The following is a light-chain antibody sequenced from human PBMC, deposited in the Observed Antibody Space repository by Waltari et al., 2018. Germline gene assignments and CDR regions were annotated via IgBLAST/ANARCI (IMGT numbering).Light chain of an antibody. J-gene: IGKJ1*01. CDR1: QSLFYSPNNRNY. CDR2: WAS. V-gene: IGKV4-1*01. CDR3: HQYYSSRWT. Sequence: DLVMTHSTDSLPVSLGEGPTIHCNSHQSLFYSPNNRNYLAWYKQKPGQPPKMIIYWASTRKSGVPDRFHGSGSQTDFTLTISGLQAEDVAVYYCHQYYSSRWTFGQGTKVEIK.